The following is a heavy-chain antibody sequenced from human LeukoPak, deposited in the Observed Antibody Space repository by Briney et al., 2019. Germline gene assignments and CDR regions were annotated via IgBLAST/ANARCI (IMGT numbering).Heavy chain of an antibody. J-gene: IGHJ3*01. CDR2: IYSSGSK. Sequence: SETLSLTCSVSDASISSYFWSWIRQPPGRGLEWIGHIYSSGSKYYNPSLKSRVTVSMEPSRNQFSLKLASVTAADTGMYYCAIAESVTAFDAWGQGTMVTVSS. CDR3: AIAESVTAFDA. CDR1: DASISSYF. D-gene: IGHD2-8*01. V-gene: IGHV4-4*09.